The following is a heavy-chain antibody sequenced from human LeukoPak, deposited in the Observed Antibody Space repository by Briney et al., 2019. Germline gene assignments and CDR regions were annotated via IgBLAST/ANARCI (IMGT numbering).Heavy chain of an antibody. V-gene: IGHV3-7*01. CDR2: IKQDGSEK. Sequence: PGGSLRLSCAASGFTFSSYGMHWVRQAPGKGLEWVANIKQDGSEKYYVDSVKGRFTISRDNAKNSLYLQMNSLRAEDTAVYYCARSDYGDYVVYWGQGTLVTVSS. CDR1: GFTFSSYG. J-gene: IGHJ4*02. CDR3: ARSDYGDYVVY. D-gene: IGHD4-17*01.